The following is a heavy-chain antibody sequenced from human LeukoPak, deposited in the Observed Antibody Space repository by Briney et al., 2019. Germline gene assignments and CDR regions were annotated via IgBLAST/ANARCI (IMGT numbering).Heavy chain of an antibody. V-gene: IGHV4-61*01. D-gene: IGHD3-22*01. CDR3: AGERYYDSTSAFDI. CDR1: GGSVSSGSYY. J-gene: IGHJ3*02. CDR2: IYYSGST. Sequence: SETLSLTCTVSGGSVSSGSYYWSWIRQPPGKGLEWIGYIYYSGSTNYNPSLKSRVTISVDTSKNQFSLKLSSVTAADTAVHYCAGERYYDSTSAFDIWGQGTMVTVSS.